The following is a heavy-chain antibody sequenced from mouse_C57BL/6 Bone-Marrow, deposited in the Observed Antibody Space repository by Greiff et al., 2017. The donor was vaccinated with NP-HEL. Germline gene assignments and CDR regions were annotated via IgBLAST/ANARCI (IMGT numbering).Heavy chain of an antibody. D-gene: IGHD1-1*01. CDR1: GYTFTSYT. CDR3: ARKVTTVGYYFDY. V-gene: IGHV1-4*01. Sequence: VQLQQSGAELARPGASVKMSCKASGYTFTSYTMHWVKQRPGQGLEWIGYINPSSGYTKFNQKFKDKATLTADKSSSTAYMQLSSLTSEDSAVYYCARKVTTVGYYFDYWGQGTTLTVSS. CDR2: INPSSGYT. J-gene: IGHJ2*01.